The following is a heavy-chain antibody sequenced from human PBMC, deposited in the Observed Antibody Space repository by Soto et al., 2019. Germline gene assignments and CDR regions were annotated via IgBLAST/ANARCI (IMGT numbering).Heavy chain of an antibody. Sequence: PSETLSLTCAVSGGSISTSNWWSWVRQPPGKGLEWIGEVYRTGSTTYNPSLESRLTISVDKSKNQFSLKLTSVTAADTAVYYCARGLDHTKVGYWGHGILVTVSS. CDR1: GGSISTSNW. D-gene: IGHD2-8*01. CDR3: ARGLDHTKVGY. J-gene: IGHJ4*01. CDR2: VYRTGST. V-gene: IGHV4-4*02.